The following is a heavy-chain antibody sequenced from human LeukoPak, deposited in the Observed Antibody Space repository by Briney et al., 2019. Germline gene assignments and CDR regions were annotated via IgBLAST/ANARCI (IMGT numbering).Heavy chain of an antibody. J-gene: IGHJ6*02. CDR2: INPNSGGT. Sequence: ASVKVSCKASGYTFTGYYMHWVRQAPGQGLERMGWINPNSGGTNYAQKFQGRVTMTRDTSISTAYMELSRLRSDDTAVYYCARDCTSCYYYYGMDVWGQGTTVTVSS. D-gene: IGHD2-2*01. CDR1: GYTFTGYY. V-gene: IGHV1-2*02. CDR3: ARDCTSCYYYYGMDV.